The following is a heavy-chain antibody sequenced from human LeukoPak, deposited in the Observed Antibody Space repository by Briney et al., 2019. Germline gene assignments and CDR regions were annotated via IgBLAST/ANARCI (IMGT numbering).Heavy chain of an antibody. CDR2: IYYSGST. V-gene: IGHV4-59*08. CDR3: ARSAGITGTRAWFDP. J-gene: IGHJ5*02. Sequence: KPSETLSLTCTVSGVSISSHYWSWIRQPPGEGLEWIGYIYYSGSTNYNPSLKSRVTISVDTSKNQFSLKLSSVTAADTAVYYCARSAGITGTRAWFDPWGQGTLVTVSS. CDR1: GVSISSHY. D-gene: IGHD1-20*01.